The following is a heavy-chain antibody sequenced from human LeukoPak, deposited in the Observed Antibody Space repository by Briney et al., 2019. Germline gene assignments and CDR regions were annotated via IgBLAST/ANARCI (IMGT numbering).Heavy chain of an antibody. CDR3: ARDPMAIVVVPAAMVSAFDI. CDR1: GYTFTNYY. J-gene: IGHJ3*02. Sequence: GASVKVSCKASGYTFTNYYLHWVRQAPGQGLEWMGVINPSGGSTSYAQKFQGRVTMTRDTSTSTVYMELSSLRSEDTAVYYCARDPMAIVVVPAAMVSAFDIWGQGTMVTVSS. CDR2: INPSGGST. D-gene: IGHD2-2*01. V-gene: IGHV1-46*01.